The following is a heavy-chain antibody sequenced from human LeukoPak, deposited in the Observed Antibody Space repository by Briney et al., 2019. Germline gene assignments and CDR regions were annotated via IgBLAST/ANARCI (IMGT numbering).Heavy chain of an antibody. Sequence: VASVKVSCKASGYTFTGYYMHWVRQAPGQGLEWMGRINPNSGATNYAQKFQGRVTMTRDTSISTAYMELSRLRSDDTAVYYCARGYRTVGAIEYFQHWGQGTLVTVSS. CDR1: GYTFTGYY. CDR3: ARGYRTVGAIEYFQH. V-gene: IGHV1-2*06. J-gene: IGHJ1*01. D-gene: IGHD1-26*01. CDR2: INPNSGAT.